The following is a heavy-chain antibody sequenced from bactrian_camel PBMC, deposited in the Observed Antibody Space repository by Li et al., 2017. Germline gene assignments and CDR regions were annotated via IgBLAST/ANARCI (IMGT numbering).Heavy chain of an antibody. CDR3: AKVISGSWYAPYNY. D-gene: IGHD6*01. J-gene: IGHJ4*01. Sequence: HVQLVESGGGSVQAGGSLKLSCAASGYIFSTSGCGMGWYRQAPGKGLEWVSGINNGGGSPYYADSVKGRFTIHRDNAKNTVYLQMNSLKPEDTAMYYCAKVISGSWYAPYNYWGQGTQVTVS. CDR2: INNGGGSP. CDR1: GYIFSTSGCG. V-gene: IGHV3S1*01.